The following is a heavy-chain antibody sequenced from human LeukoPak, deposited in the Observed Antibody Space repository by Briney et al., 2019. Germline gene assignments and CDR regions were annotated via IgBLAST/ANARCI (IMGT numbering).Heavy chain of an antibody. J-gene: IGHJ6*03. CDR1: GFTFRNYG. Sequence: PGGSLRLSCAASGFTFRNYGMHWVRQATGKGLGWVSFIWSDGNNRFYADSVKGRFTISRDNSKNMLYLQMDTLRSEDTALYYCAKDPGASVSGFHMDVWGKGTTVIVSS. D-gene: IGHD2-8*02. CDR2: IWSDGNNR. CDR3: AKDPGASVSGFHMDV. V-gene: IGHV3-30*02.